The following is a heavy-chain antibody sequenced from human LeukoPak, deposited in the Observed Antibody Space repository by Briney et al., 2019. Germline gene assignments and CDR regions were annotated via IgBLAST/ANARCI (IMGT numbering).Heavy chain of an antibody. J-gene: IGHJ5*02. V-gene: IGHV1-69*05. CDR3: ARGFGESDQNWFDP. CDR1: GGTFSSYA. D-gene: IGHD3-10*01. CDR2: IIPIFGTA. Sequence: SVKFSCKASGGTFSSYAISWVRQAPGQGLEWMGRIIPIFGTANYAQKFQGRVTITTDESTSTAYMELSSLRSEDTAVYYCARGFGESDQNWFDPWGQGTLVTVSS.